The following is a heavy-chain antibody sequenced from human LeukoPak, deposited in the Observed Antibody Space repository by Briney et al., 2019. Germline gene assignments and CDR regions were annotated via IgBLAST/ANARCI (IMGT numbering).Heavy chain of an antibody. CDR2: ISSSSSYI. V-gene: IGHV3-21*01. D-gene: IGHD2-2*01. CDR3: ARGYCSSTSCYAGRYYYYYTDV. Sequence: GGSLRLSCAASGLTFSSYSMNWVRQAPGKGLEWVSSISSSSSYIYYADSVKGRFTISRDNAKNSLYLQMNSLRAEDTAVYYCARGYCSSTSCYAGRYYYYYTDVWGKGTTVTISS. CDR1: GLTFSSYS. J-gene: IGHJ6*03.